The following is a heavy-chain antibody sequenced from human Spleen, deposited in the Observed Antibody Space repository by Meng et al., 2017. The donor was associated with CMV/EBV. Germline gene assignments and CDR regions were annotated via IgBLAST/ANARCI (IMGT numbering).Heavy chain of an antibody. CDR2: SNPNSGAT. CDR1: GYTFTGNY. J-gene: IGHJ2*01. D-gene: IGHD6-19*01. CDR3: ARVEYSSGLDPYWYFDL. V-gene: IGHV1-2*02. Sequence: ASVKVSCKASGYTFTGNYIHWVRQAPGQRLEWMGWSNPNSGATNYAPKFQGRVTMTTDTSISTAYMELSRLRSDDTAVYYCARVEYSSGLDPYWYFDLWGRGTLVTVSS.